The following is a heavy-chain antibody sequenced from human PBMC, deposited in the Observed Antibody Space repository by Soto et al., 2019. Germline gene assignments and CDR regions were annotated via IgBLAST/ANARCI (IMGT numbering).Heavy chain of an antibody. CDR3: ARDLRYDSSGFAYYYYYGMDV. CDR2: ISYDGSNK. J-gene: IGHJ6*02. Sequence: GGSLRLSCAASGFTFSSYAMHWVRQAPGKGLEWVAVISYDGSNKYYADSVKGRFTISRDNSKNTLYLQMNSLRAEDTAVYYCARDLRYDSSGFAYYYYYGMDVWGQGTTVTVSS. D-gene: IGHD3-22*01. CDR1: GFTFSSYA. V-gene: IGHV3-30-3*01.